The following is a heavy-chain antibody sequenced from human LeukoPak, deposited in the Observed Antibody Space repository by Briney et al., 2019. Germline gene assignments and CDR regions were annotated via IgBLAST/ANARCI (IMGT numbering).Heavy chain of an antibody. CDR2: IYYSGGT. V-gene: IGHV4-61*05. Sequence: SETLSLTCTVSGGSISSSSYYWSWIRQAPGKGLEWIGYIYYSGGTNYNPSLKSRVTISVDTSKNQFSLKLSSVTAADTAVYYCARTDGFFRHGKERWLVPFDYWGQGTLVTVSS. CDR3: ARTDGFFRHGKERWLVPFDY. J-gene: IGHJ4*02. CDR1: GGSISSSSYY. D-gene: IGHD6-19*01.